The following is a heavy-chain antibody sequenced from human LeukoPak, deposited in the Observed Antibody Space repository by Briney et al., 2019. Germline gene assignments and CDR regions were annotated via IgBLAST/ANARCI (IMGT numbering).Heavy chain of an antibody. Sequence: SGPTLMNPTQPLTLTCTFSGFSLRTSGMCVSWIRQPPGKALEWLALLDWDDDKYYSTSLKTRLTISKDTSKNQVVLTMTNMDPVDTATYYCARTECYDYDILTGYYRTFKNFDYWGQGTLVTVSS. CDR1: GFSLRTSGMC. J-gene: IGHJ4*02. D-gene: IGHD3-9*01. CDR3: ARTECYDYDILTGYYRTFKNFDY. V-gene: IGHV2-70*01. CDR2: LDWDDDK.